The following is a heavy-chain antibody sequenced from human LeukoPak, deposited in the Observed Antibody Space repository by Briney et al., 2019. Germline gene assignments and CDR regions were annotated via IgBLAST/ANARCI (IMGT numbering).Heavy chain of an antibody. J-gene: IGHJ4*02. D-gene: IGHD1-26*01. CDR2: INPNGGST. CDR1: GYTFTTYY. V-gene: IGHV1-46*01. Sequence: ASVKVPCKASGYTFTTYYMHWVRQAPGQGLEWMGIINPNGGSTNYAQKFQGRVAMTRDTSTSTVYMELSSLRPEDTAVYYCARGAADTGSYSYFDYWGQGTLVTVSS. CDR3: ARGAADTGSYSYFDY.